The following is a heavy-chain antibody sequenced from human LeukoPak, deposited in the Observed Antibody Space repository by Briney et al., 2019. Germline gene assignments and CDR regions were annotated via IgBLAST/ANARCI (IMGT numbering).Heavy chain of an antibody. CDR2: ISSSGSTI. CDR3: ARAYSKAAFDI. CDR1: GFTFSDYY. V-gene: IGHV3-11*04. D-gene: IGHD4-11*01. J-gene: IGHJ3*02. Sequence: GGSLRLSCAASGFTFSDYYMSWLRQAPGKGLEWVSYISSSGSTIYYADSVKGRFTISRDNAKNSLYLQMNSLRAEDTAVYYCARAYSKAAFDIWGQGTMVTVSS.